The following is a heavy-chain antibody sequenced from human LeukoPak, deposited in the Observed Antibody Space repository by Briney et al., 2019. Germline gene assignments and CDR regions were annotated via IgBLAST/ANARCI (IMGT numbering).Heavy chain of an antibody. D-gene: IGHD6-13*01. CDR1: GYSISSGYY. V-gene: IGHV4-38-2*02. J-gene: IGHJ4*02. CDR2: IYHSGST. Sequence: PSETLSLTCTVSGYSISSGYYWGWIRQPPGKGLEWIGSIYHSGSTYYNPSLKSRVTISVDTSKNQFSLKLSSVTAADTAVYYCARTGIAAAGTEGKLDYWGQGTLVTVSS. CDR3: ARTGIAAAGTEGKLDY.